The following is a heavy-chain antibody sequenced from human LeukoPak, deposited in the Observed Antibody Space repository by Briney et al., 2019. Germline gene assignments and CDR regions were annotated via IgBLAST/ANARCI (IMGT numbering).Heavy chain of an antibody. J-gene: IGHJ3*02. CDR1: GGSISSGGYS. V-gene: IGHV4-30-2*01. CDR2: IYHSGST. D-gene: IGHD3-10*01. CDR3: ARYGSGRFFDI. Sequence: SETLSLTCAVSGGSISSGGYSWSWIWQPPGKGLEWIGYIYHSGSTYYNPSLKSRVTISVDRSKNQFSLKLSPVTAADTAVYYCARYGSGRFFDIWGQGTMVTVSS.